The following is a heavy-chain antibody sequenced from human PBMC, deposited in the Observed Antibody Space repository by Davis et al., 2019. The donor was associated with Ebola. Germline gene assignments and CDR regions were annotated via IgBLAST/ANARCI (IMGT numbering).Heavy chain of an antibody. V-gene: IGHV4-59*01. CDR2: VSNVGGT. D-gene: IGHD6-6*01. CDR3: ARLSGLFSSSSGALYFDL. CDR1: GDSISSYY. J-gene: IGHJ2*01. Sequence: SETLSLTCTVSGDSISSYYWSWIRQPPGKGLEWIGYVSNVGGTKYNPNNPSLKSRVTISVDRSKNQFSLNLRSVTAADTAVYFCARLSGLFSSSSGALYFDLWGRGTLVTVSS.